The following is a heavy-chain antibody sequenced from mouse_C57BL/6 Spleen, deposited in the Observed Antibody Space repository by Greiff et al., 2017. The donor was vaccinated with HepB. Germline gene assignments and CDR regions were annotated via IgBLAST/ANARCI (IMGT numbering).Heavy chain of an antibody. CDR2: IFPGSGST. CDR3: ASPIYYDYDGAMDY. CDR1: GYTFTDYY. J-gene: IGHJ4*01. Sequence: QVQLQQSGPELVKPGASVKISCKASGYTFTDYYINWVKQRPGQGLEWIGWIFPGSGSTYYNEKFKGKATLTVDKSSSTAYMLLSSVTSEDSAVYFCASPIYYDYDGAMDYWGQGTSVTVSS. V-gene: IGHV1-75*01. D-gene: IGHD2-4*01.